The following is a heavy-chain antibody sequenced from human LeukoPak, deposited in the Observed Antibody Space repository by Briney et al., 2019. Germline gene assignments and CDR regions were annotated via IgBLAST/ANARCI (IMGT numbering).Heavy chain of an antibody. D-gene: IGHD6-6*01. Sequence: SETLSLTCTVSGGSISSNSYYWGWIRQPPGKGLECIGSIYYSGSTYYNPSLKSRVTISVDTSKNQFSLKLSFVTAAGTAVYYCARIEYSSSCDYWGQGTLVTVSS. J-gene: IGHJ4*02. V-gene: IGHV4-39*07. CDR2: IYYSGST. CDR1: GGSISSNSYY. CDR3: ARIEYSSSCDY.